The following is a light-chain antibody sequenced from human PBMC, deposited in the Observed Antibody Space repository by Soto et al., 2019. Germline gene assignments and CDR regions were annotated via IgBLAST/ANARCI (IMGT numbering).Light chain of an antibody. CDR2: DVS. CDR1: SSDVGGYNY. Sequence: LTQPRSVSGSPGQSVTISCTGTSSDVGGYNYVSWYQQLPGKAPKLMIYDVSKRPSGVPDRFSGSKSGNTASLTISGLQAEDEADYYCCSYAGSLYVFGTGTKVTVL. CDR3: CSYAGSLYV. J-gene: IGLJ1*01. V-gene: IGLV2-11*01.